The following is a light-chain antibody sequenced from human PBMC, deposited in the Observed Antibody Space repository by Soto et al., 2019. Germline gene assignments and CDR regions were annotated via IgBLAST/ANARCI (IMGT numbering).Light chain of an antibody. CDR2: GVS. J-gene: IGLJ1*01. CDR1: SSDVGAYNY. Sequence: QSVLTQPASVSGSPGQSITISCAGTSSDVGAYNYVSWYQHHPGKAPKLMVSGVSNRPSGVSDRFSGSKSGNTASLTISGLQAEDEADNYCSSNTSSYTYVFGTGTKVTV. CDR3: SSNTSSYTYV. V-gene: IGLV2-14*03.